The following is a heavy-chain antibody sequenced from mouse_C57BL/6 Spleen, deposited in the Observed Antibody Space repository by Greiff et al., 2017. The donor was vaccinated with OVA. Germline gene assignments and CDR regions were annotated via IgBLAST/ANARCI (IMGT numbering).Heavy chain of an antibody. D-gene: IGHD1-1*01. V-gene: IGHV1-81*01. J-gene: IGHJ3*01. CDR3: ARREDYGSGAY. CDR1: GYTFTSYG. Sequence: VQLQESGAELARPGASVKLSCKAYGYTFTSYGISWVKQRTGQGLEWIGEIYPRSGNTYYNEKFKGKATLTADKSSSTAYMELRSLTSEDSAVYFCARREDYGSGAYWGQGTLVTVSA. CDR2: IYPRSGNT.